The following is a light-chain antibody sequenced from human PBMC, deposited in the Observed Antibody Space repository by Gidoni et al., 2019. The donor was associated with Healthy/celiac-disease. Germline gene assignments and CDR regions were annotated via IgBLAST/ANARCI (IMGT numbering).Light chain of an antibody. J-gene: IGKJ1*01. CDR3: MQALQTPTT. Sequence: EIVMTQSPLSLPVTPGEPASISCRSSQSLLHSNGYNSLDWYLQKPGQSPQLLISLGSNRASGVPDRFSGSGSGTDFTLKISRVEAEDVGVYYCMQALQTPTTFGQGTKVEIK. CDR2: LGS. CDR1: QSLLHSNGYNS. V-gene: IGKV2-28*01.